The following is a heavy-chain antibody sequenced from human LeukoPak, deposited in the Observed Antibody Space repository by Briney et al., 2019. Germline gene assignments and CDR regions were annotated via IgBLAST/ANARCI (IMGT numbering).Heavy chain of an antibody. CDR3: SITIPSFDY. Sequence: GGSLRLSCAASGFTVSSNYMSWDRQAPGKGLEWVSVIYSGGSTYYADSVKGRFTISRDDSKNTLYLQMNSLRAEDTAVYYCSITIPSFDYWGQGTLVTVSS. V-gene: IGHV3-53*01. D-gene: IGHD3-3*01. CDR2: IYSGGST. CDR1: GFTVSSNY. J-gene: IGHJ4*02.